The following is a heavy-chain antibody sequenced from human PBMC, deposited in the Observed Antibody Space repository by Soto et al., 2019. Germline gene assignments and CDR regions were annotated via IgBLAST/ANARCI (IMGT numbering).Heavy chain of an antibody. CDR2: IYYSGST. V-gene: IGHV4-31*03. CDR3: ASSGYCSGGSCYNWFDP. J-gene: IGHJ5*02. Sequence: TSETLSLTCTVSGGSISSGGYYWSWIRQHPGKGLEWIGYIYYSGSTYYNPSLKSRVTISVDTSKNQFSLKLSSVTAADTAVYYCASSGYCSGGSCYNWFDPWGQGTLVTVSS. D-gene: IGHD2-15*01. CDR1: GGSISSGGYY.